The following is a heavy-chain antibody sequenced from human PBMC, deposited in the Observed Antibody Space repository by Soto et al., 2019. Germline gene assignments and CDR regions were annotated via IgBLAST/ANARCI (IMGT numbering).Heavy chain of an antibody. CDR3: ARVGVVPAPSGGYYYYGMDV. CDR2: INHSGST. Sequence: SETLSLTCTVSGGSFSGYYWSWIRQPPGKGLEWIGEINHSGSTNYNPSLKSRVTISVDTSKNQFSLKLSSVTAADTAVYYCARVGVVPAPSGGYYYYGMDVWGQGTTVTVSS. CDR1: GGSFSGYY. V-gene: IGHV4-34*01. D-gene: IGHD2-2*01. J-gene: IGHJ6*02.